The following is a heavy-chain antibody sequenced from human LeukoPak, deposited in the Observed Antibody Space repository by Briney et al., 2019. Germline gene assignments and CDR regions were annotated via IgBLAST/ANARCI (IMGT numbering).Heavy chain of an antibody. D-gene: IGHD3-22*01. Sequence: GGSVRLSCAASGFTVSSNYMSWVRQAPGKGLEWVSVIYSGGSTYYADSVKGRFTISRDNSKNTLYLQMNSLRAEDTAVYYCAREYVPYDSSAYSPFQFDYWGQGTVVTDSS. CDR2: IYSGGST. V-gene: IGHV3-53*01. CDR1: GFTVSSNY. J-gene: IGHJ4*02. CDR3: AREYVPYDSSAYSPFQFDY.